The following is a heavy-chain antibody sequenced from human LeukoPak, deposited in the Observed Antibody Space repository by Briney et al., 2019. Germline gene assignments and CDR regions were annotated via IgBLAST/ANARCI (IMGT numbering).Heavy chain of an antibody. CDR1: GFTFSAYW. V-gene: IGHV3-74*01. D-gene: IGHD3-10*01. J-gene: IGHJ4*02. CDR3: ANPSYYYGSGNYYSSRNSDY. Sequence: GGSLRLSCAASGFTFSAYWMHWVRQDPGKGLVWVSRINNDGSSTIYADAVKGRFTISRDNAKSTLYLQMNSLRAEDTAVYYCANPSYYYGSGNYYSSRNSDYWGQGTLITVSS. CDR2: INNDGSST.